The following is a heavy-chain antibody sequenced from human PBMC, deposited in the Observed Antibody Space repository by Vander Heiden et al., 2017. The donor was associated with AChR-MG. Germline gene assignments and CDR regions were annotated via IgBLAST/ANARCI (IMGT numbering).Heavy chain of an antibody. D-gene: IGHD6-19*01. Sequence: QVQLVESGGGVVQPGRSLRLSCAASGFPFSRYGMHWVRQAPGKGLEWVAVISYDGSNKYYADSVKGRFTISRDNSKNTLYLQMNSLRAEDTAVYYCAKDRARTAVAGTGNAFDIWGQGTMVTVSS. CDR1: GFPFSRYG. CDR2: ISYDGSNK. V-gene: IGHV3-30*18. CDR3: AKDRARTAVAGTGNAFDI. J-gene: IGHJ3*02.